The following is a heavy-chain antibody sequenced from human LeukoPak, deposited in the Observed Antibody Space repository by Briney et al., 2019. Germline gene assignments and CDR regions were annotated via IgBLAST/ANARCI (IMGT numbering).Heavy chain of an antibody. CDR1: GYTFTSYG. CDR2: ISAYNGNT. V-gene: IGHV1-18*04. D-gene: IGHD1-1*01. CDR3: ARTDNWKLGWGYSYGMDV. Sequence: ASVKVSCKASGYTFTSYGISWVRQAPGQGLEWMGWISAYNGNTNYAQKLQGGVTMTPDTSTSTAYMELRSLRSDDTAVYYCARTDNWKLGWGYSYGMDVWGKGTTVTVSS. J-gene: IGHJ6*04.